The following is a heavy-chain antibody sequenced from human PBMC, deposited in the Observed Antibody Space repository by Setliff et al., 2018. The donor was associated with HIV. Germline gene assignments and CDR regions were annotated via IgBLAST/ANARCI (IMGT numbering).Heavy chain of an antibody. D-gene: IGHD2-15*01. Sequence: PSETLSLTCTVSGGSISTGNYYWSWIRQPPGKGLEWIGYIYYSGSTYYNPSLKSRVTISVDTFRNQFSLKLSSVTAADTAVYYCASSPAWRSDSGLHTFDPWGQGTLVTVSS. CDR1: GGSISTGNYY. V-gene: IGHV4-30-4*08. J-gene: IGHJ5*02. CDR2: IYYSGST. CDR3: ASSPAWRSDSGLHTFDP.